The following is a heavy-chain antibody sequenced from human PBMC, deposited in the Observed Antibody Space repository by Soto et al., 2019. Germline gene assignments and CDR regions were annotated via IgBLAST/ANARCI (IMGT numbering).Heavy chain of an antibody. Sequence: PSETLSLTCTVSGGSISSYYWSWIGQPPGKGLEWIGYIAYGGSTDDNPSLKSRVTMSVDTSNNRFARKLSSVTAADTAVYYCACDQTGSPNFVRAFDVWGHGTRVTV. CDR1: GGSISSYY. D-gene: IGHD1-26*01. CDR2: IAYGGST. J-gene: IGHJ3*01. CDR3: ACDQTGSPNFVRAFDV. V-gene: IGHV4-59*01.